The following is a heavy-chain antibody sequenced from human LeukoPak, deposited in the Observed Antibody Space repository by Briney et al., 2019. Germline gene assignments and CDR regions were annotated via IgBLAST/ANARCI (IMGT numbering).Heavy chain of an antibody. J-gene: IGHJ5*02. Sequence: GGSLRLSCAASGLTFSSYAMSWVRQAPGKGLEWVSAISGSGGSTYYADSVKGRFTISRDNSKNTLYLQMNSLRAEDTAVYYCAKSPTYYDFWSGHGGPNWFDPWGQGTLVTVSS. D-gene: IGHD3-3*01. CDR1: GLTFSSYA. CDR2: ISGSGGST. CDR3: AKSPTYYDFWSGHGGPNWFDP. V-gene: IGHV3-23*01.